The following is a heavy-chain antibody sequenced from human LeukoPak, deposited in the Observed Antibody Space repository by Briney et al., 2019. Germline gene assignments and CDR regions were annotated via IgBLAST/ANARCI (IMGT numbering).Heavy chain of an antibody. V-gene: IGHV3-53*01. D-gene: IGHD3-22*01. CDR2: IYSGGST. CDR3: ARGRGDSSGYYYGTPVGAFDI. Sequence: GGSLRLSCAASGFTVSSNYMSWVRQAPGKGLEWVSVIYSGGSTYYADSVKGRFTISRDNSKNTLYLQMNSLRAEDTAVYYCARGRGDSSGYYYGTPVGAFDIWGQGTMVTVSS. J-gene: IGHJ3*02. CDR1: GFTVSSNY.